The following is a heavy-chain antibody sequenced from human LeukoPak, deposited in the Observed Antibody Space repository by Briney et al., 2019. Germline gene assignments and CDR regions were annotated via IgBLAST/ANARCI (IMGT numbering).Heavy chain of an antibody. J-gene: IGHJ4*02. Sequence: PSETLSLTCTVSGGSISSYYWSWIRQPPGKGLEWIGRIYPSGSTNYNPSLKSRVTISVDMSENQFSLKLNSVTATDTAVYYCARGARRSGYDSGFDYWGQGTLVTVSS. CDR3: ARGARRSGYDSGFDY. D-gene: IGHD5-12*01. CDR2: IYPSGST. CDR1: GGSISSYY. V-gene: IGHV4-4*08.